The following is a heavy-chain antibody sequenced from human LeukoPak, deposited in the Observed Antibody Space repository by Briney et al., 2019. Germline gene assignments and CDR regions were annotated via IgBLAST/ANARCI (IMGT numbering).Heavy chain of an antibody. D-gene: IGHD6-13*01. CDR2: IYDSGST. V-gene: IGHV4-30-2*01. Sequence: PSQTLSLTCTVSGGSISSGGYYWSWIRQPPGKGLEWIGYIYDSGSTYYNPSLKSRVTISVDTSKNQFSLKLSSVTAADTAVYYCARGSSSWPHDYWGQGTLVTVSS. CDR1: GGSISSGGYY. CDR3: ARGSSSWPHDY. J-gene: IGHJ4*02.